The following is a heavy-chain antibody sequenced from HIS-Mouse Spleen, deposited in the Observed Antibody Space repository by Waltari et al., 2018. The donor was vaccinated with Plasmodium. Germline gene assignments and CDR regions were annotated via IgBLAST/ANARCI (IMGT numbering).Heavy chain of an antibody. D-gene: IGHD6-13*01. J-gene: IGHJ2*01. CDR2: KKQEGSGK. CDR1: GFTFSSYW. Sequence: EVQLVESGGGLVQPGGSLRLSCAASGFTFSSYWMSWVRQAQGKGLEWVANKKQEGSGKYYVDSVKGRFTISRDNAKNSLYLQMNSLRAEDTAVYYCASSWYWYFDLWGRGTLVTVPS. CDR3: ASSWYWYFDL. V-gene: IGHV3-7*01.